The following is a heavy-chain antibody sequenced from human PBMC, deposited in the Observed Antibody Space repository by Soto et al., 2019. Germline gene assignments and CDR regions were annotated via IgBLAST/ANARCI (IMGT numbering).Heavy chain of an antibody. V-gene: IGHV1-46*01. CDR2: INPSGGRT. CDR1: GYTFTTHY. CDR3: ARAGENYGSGTFSPPLRYYFNS. Sequence: QVRLVQSGTEVKKPGASVKVSCKTSGYTFTTHYVHWVRQAPGQGLEWMGIINPSGGRTSYALKFQGRITMTSDTSTNTVYVELTSLRSEDTAIYFCARAGENYGSGTFSPPLRYYFNSWGQGTLVTVSS. D-gene: IGHD3-10*01. J-gene: IGHJ4*02.